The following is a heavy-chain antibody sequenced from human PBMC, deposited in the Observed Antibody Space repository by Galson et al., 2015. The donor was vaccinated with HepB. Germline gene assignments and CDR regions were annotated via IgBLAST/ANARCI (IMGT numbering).Heavy chain of an antibody. CDR1: GYTFTSYD. D-gene: IGHD2-15*01. CDR2: MNPNSGNT. J-gene: IGHJ6*03. Sequence: SVKVSCKASGYTFTSYDINWVRQATGQGLEWMGWMNPNSGNTGYAQKFQGRVTMTRNTSISTAYMELSSLRSEDTAVYYCARERGYCSGGSCYLNDYYYYYYMDVWGKGTTVTVSS. CDR3: ARERGYCSGGSCYLNDYYYYYYMDV. V-gene: IGHV1-8*01.